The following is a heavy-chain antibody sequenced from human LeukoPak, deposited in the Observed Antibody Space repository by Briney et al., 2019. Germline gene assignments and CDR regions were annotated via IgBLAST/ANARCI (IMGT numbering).Heavy chain of an antibody. CDR3: ARGARDIVVVGHDY. CDR2: IKQDGSEK. CDR1: GFTFSSYW. D-gene: IGHD2-15*01. Sequence: PGGSLRLSCAASGFTFSSYWMSWVRQAPGKGLEWVANIKQDGSEKYYVDSVKGRFTISRDNAKNSLYLQMDSLRAEDTAVYYCARGARDIVVVGHDYWGQGTLVTVSS. V-gene: IGHV3-7*01. J-gene: IGHJ4*02.